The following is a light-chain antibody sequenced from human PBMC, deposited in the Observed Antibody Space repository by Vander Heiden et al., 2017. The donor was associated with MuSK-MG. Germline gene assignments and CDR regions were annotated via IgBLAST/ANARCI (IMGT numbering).Light chain of an antibody. V-gene: IGLV2-14*01. Sequence: QSALTQPASVSGSPGQSITISCTGTSSDVGGYNYVSWYQPHPGKAPKLMVYDVSNRPSGVSNRFSGSKSGLQAEDEADYDCSSYTSSSTPYVFGTGTKVSV. CDR2: DVS. CDR3: SSYTSSSTPYV. CDR1: SSDVGGYNY. J-gene: IGLJ1*01.